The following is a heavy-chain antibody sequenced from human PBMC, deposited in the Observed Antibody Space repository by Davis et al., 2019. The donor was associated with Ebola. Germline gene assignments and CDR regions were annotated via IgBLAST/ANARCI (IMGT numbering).Heavy chain of an antibody. Sequence: GESLKISCAASGFTFSGYSMNWVRQAPGKGLEWVSSISSSSSYIYYADSVKGRFTISRDNAKNSLYLQMNSLRAEDTAVYYCARRADYWGQGTLVTVSS. CDR1: GFTFSGYS. CDR2: ISSSSSYI. CDR3: ARRADY. J-gene: IGHJ4*02. V-gene: IGHV3-21*04.